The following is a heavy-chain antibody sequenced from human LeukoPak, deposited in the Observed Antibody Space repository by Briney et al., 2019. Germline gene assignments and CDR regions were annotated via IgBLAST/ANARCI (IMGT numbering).Heavy chain of an antibody. CDR1: GFTVSTNY. V-gene: IGHV3-66*01. J-gene: IGHJ3*02. CDR3: ASYRYGSSFAFDI. Sequence: PGGSLRLSCGASGFTVSTNYMSWVRQAPGKGLEWVSIIYSGGSTYYADSVKGRFTISRDNSKNTLYLQMNSLRAEDTAVYYCASYRYGSSFAFDIWGQGKMVTVSS. CDR2: IYSGGST. D-gene: IGHD6-6*01.